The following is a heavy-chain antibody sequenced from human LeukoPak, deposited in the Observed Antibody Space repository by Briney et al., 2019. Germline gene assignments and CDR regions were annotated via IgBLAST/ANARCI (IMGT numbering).Heavy chain of an antibody. V-gene: IGHV3-66*01. CDR1: GFSFSNYA. CDR3: ARGRRASSGYYYAVYFDY. J-gene: IGHJ4*02. Sequence: QPGGSLRLCCAASGFSFSNYAMSWVRQGPGKGLEWVSVIYSGGSTYYADSVKGRFTISRDNSKNTLYLQMNSLRAEDTAVYYCARGRRASSGYYYAVYFDYWGQGTLVTVSS. D-gene: IGHD3-22*01. CDR2: IYSGGST.